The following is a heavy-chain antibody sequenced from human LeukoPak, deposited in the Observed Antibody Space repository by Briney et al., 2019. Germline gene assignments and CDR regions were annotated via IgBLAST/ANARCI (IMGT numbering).Heavy chain of an antibody. J-gene: IGHJ4*02. CDR1: GFTFSSYE. V-gene: IGHV3-48*03. Sequence: GGSLRLSCAASGFTFSSYEMNWVRQAPGKGLEWVSYISSSGSTIYYADSVRGRFTFSRDNAKNSLYLQMNSLRVEDTAIYYCAREVAVTGTPSLDNWGQGTLVTVSS. CDR2: ISSSGSTI. CDR3: AREVAVTGTPSLDN. D-gene: IGHD6-19*01.